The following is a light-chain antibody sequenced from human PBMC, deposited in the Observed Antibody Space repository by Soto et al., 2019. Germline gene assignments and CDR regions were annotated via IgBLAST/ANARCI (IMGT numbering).Light chain of an antibody. CDR2: DAS. CDR1: QDIRSG. CDR3: QQFNNYPLT. Sequence: AIQLTQSPSSLSASVGDRLTITCRASQDIRSGLAWYQQKPGRAPKLLIYDASTLVSGVPSRFSGAGSGTAFTLSISSLHPEDFATYYCQQFNNYPLTFGGGTKVEIK. V-gene: IGKV1D-13*01. J-gene: IGKJ4*01.